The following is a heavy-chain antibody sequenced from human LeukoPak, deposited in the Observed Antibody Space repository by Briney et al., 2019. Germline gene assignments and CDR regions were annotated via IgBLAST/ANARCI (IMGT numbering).Heavy chain of an antibody. Sequence: GGSLRLSCAASGFTFSSYGMHWVRQAPGKGLEWVAVISYDGSNKYYADSVKGRFTISRDNSKNTLYLQMNSLRAEDTAVYYCASIIVVVPAAPTTDYWGQGTLVTVSS. J-gene: IGHJ4*02. V-gene: IGHV3-30*03. CDR1: GFTFSSYG. CDR3: ASIIVVVPAAPTTDY. CDR2: ISYDGSNK. D-gene: IGHD2-2*01.